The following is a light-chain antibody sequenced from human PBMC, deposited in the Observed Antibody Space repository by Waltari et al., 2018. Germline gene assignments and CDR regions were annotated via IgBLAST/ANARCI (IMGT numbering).Light chain of an antibody. V-gene: IGKV2-28*01. CDR3: MQGLQTPT. Sequence: DIVMTQSPLSLPVTPGEPASISCRSSQSLLHSNGYNYLDWYLQKPGQSPQLLIYLGSNRASGVPDRFSGSGSGTDFKLKISRVEAEDVGVYCCMQGLQTPTFGQGTRL. J-gene: IGKJ5*01. CDR2: LGS. CDR1: QSLLHSNGYNY.